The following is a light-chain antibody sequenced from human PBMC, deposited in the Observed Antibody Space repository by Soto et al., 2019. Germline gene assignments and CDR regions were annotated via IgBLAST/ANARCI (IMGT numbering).Light chain of an antibody. CDR1: QTISSS. V-gene: IGKV1-5*03. CDR2: RAS. J-gene: IGKJ1*01. CDR3: QHKAT. Sequence: DIQMTQSPSTLSASVGDRVTITCRASQTISSSLAWYQQKPGKAPKPLIYRASSLESGVPSRFSGSGSGTEFTLTINSLPHDDFANYLCQHKATFGQGTKVEIK.